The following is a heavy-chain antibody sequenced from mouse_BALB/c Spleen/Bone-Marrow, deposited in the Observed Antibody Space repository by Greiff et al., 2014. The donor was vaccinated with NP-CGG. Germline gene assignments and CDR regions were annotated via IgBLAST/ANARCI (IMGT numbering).Heavy chain of an antibody. J-gene: IGHJ3*01. D-gene: IGHD2-1*01. CDR1: GYSITSGYS. CDR3: ARREGNHAAWFAY. Sequence: DVKLQESGPDLVKPSQSLSLTCTVTGYSITSGYSWHWIRQFPGNKLEWMGYIHYSGSTSYNPSLKSRISITRDTSKNQFFLQLNSVTTEDTATYYCARREGNHAAWFAYWGQGTLVTVSA. CDR2: IHYSGST. V-gene: IGHV3-1*02.